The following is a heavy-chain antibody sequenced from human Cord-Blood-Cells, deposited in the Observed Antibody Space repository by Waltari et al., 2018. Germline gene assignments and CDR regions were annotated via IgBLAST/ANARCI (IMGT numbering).Heavy chain of an antibody. Sequence: QVQLVQSGAEVKKPGASVKVSCKASGYTFTSYAMHLVRQAPGQRLEWMGWINAGNGNTKYSQKFQGRVTITRDTSASTAYMELSSLRSEDTAVYYCARDFWILTQGGMDVWGQGTTVTVSS. CDR3: ARDFWILTQGGMDV. V-gene: IGHV1-3*01. CDR1: GYTFTSYA. D-gene: IGHD1-1*01. CDR2: INAGNGNT. J-gene: IGHJ6*02.